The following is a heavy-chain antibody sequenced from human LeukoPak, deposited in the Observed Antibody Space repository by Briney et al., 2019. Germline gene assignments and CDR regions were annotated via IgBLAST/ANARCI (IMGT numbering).Heavy chain of an antibody. J-gene: IGHJ6*03. V-gene: IGHV4-61*01. Sequence: SETLSLTCTVSGGSISSSSYYWSWIRQPPGKGLEWIGNIYYSGSTNYNPSLKSRVTISVGTSKNQFSLKLSSVTAADTAVYYCARVRDYRLDYYYYMDVWGKGTTVTVSS. CDR2: IYYSGST. CDR3: ARVRDYRLDYYYYMDV. D-gene: IGHD3-16*01. CDR1: GGSISSSSYY.